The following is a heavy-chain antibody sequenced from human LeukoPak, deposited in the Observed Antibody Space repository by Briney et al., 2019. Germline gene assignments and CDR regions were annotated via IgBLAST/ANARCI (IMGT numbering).Heavy chain of an antibody. D-gene: IGHD2-2*01. J-gene: IGHJ4*02. CDR2: IIPIFGTA. V-gene: IGHV1-69*06. CDR3: AGGKHSSSAESIFDY. CDR1: GGTFSSYA. Sequence: SVKVSCKASGGTFSSYAISWVRQTPGQGLEWMGGIIPIFGTANYAQKFQGRVTITADKSTSTAYMELSSLRSEDTAVYYCAGGKHSSSAESIFDYWGQGTLVTVSS.